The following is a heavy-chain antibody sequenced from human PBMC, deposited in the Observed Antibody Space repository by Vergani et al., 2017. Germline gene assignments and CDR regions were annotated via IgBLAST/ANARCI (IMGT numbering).Heavy chain of an antibody. D-gene: IGHD3-3*01. V-gene: IGHV3-21*02. CDR2: ISGSSSYV. CDR3: ARAPIGSTIFGVVIIRFAFDI. CDR1: GFSFSSYS. J-gene: IGHJ3*02. Sequence: EVQLVESGGGLVKPGGSLRLSCAASGFSFSSYSMNWVRQAPGKGLEWVASISGSSSYVFYRDSVEGRFTITRDNAKKSVYLQMNSLRAEDTAMYYCARAPIGSTIFGVVIIRFAFDIWGQGTMVTVSS.